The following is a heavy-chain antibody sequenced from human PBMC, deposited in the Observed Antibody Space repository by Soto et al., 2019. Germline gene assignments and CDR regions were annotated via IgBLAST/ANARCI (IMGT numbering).Heavy chain of an antibody. CDR2: IFHTGST. V-gene: IGHV4-30-4*01. J-gene: IGHJ4*02. Sequence: SETLSLTCSVSGGSINSNYYYWSWVRQRPGKGLEWLGYIFHTGSTNYNPSFKSRVSISVDTSKNQFSLRLTSVTAADTALYYCSRGTYCGSECYWTLDYWCQGKMVT. CDR3: SRGTYCGSECYWTLDY. CDR1: GGSINSNYYY. D-gene: IGHD2-21*01.